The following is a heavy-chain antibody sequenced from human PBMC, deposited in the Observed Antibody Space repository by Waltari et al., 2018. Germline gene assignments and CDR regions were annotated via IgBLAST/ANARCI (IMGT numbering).Heavy chain of an antibody. D-gene: IGHD2-2*01. J-gene: IGHJ6*02. Sequence: EVQLVESGGVLAQPGGSLRLSCAASGFPFSTYWMHWVRQAPGKGLVWVSRNNSDGSSISYADSVKGRFTISRDNAKNTLYLQMNSLRAEDTAVYYCARWRFCRSTTCLYGMDVWGQGTTVTVSS. CDR3: ARWRFCRSTTCLYGMDV. CDR2: NNSDGSSI. V-gene: IGHV3-74*01. CDR1: GFPFSTYW.